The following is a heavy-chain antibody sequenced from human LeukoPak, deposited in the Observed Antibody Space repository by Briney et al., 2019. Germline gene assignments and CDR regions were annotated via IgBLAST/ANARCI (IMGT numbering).Heavy chain of an antibody. Sequence: SETLSLTCAVYGGSFSGYYWSWIRHPPGKGLEWIVEINHSGSTNYNPSLKSRVTISVDTSKNQFSLKLSSVTAADTAVYYCARRKRSGCSSTSCLLNWFDPWGQGTLVTVSS. J-gene: IGHJ5*02. D-gene: IGHD2-2*01. V-gene: IGHV4-34*01. CDR3: ARRKRSGCSSTSCLLNWFDP. CDR2: INHSGST. CDR1: GGSFSGYY.